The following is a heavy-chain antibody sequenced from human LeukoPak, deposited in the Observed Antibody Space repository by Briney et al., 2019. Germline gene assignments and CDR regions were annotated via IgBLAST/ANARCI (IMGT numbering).Heavy chain of an antibody. CDR1: GFTFSSYA. J-gene: IGHJ6*02. CDR2: ISGSGGST. CDR3: AKNRYSYPYYYGMDV. V-gene: IGHV3-23*01. Sequence: GGSLRLSCAASGFTFSSYAMSWVRQAPGKGLEWVSAISGSGGSTYYADSVKGRFTISRDNSKNTLYPQMNSLRAEDTAVYYCAKNRYSYPYYYGMDVWGQGTTVTVSS. D-gene: IGHD5-18*01.